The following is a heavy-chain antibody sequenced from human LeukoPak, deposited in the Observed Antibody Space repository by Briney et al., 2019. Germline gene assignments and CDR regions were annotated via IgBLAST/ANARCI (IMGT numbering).Heavy chain of an antibody. V-gene: IGHV4-39*07. CDR2: IYYSGST. CDR1: GGSISSSSYY. Sequence: SETLSLTCTVSGGSISSSSYYWGWIRQPPGKGLEWIGSIYYSGSTYYNPSLKSRVTISVDTSKNQFSLKLSSVTAADTAVYYCAREGGGYYGLDVWGQGTTVIVSS. CDR3: AREGGGYYGLDV. J-gene: IGHJ6*02. D-gene: IGHD3-16*01.